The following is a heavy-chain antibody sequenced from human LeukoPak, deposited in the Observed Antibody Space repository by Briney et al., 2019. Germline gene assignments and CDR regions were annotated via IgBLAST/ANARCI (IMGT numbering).Heavy chain of an antibody. J-gene: IGHJ4*02. D-gene: IGHD2-15*01. CDR3: ARGGEGLVAPSY. CDR1: GYTFTSYY. Sequence: ASVKVSCKASGYTFTSYYMHWVRQAPGRGLEWMGWINTKTGTPTYAPGFTGRFVFLLDTSVSTAYLQISSLKADDAAVYYCARGGEGLVAPSYWGQGTLVTVSS. V-gene: IGHV7-4-1*02. CDR2: INTKTGTP.